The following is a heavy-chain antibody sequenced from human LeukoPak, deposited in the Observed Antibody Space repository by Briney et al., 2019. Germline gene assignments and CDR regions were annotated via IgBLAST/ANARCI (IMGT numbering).Heavy chain of an antibody. J-gene: IGHJ6*03. CDR2: ISLNSGSI. Sequence: GGSLRLSCAASGFTFDDYAMHWVRQAPGKGLEWVSGISLNSGSIGYADSVKGRFTISRDNAKNSLYLQMNSLRAEDTAVYYCARRYCSSTSCYVGYYMDVWGKGTTVTISS. CDR1: GFTFDDYA. D-gene: IGHD2-2*01. V-gene: IGHV3-9*01. CDR3: ARRYCSSTSCYVGYYMDV.